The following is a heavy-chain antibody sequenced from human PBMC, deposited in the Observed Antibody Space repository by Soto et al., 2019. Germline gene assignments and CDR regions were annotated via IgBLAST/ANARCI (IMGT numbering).Heavy chain of an antibody. V-gene: IGHV4-28*01. CDR1: GSSIRSSNW. CDR3: ARTSDYGYYYALDV. Sequence: PSETLSLTCAVSGSSIRSSNWWGWIRQPPGKGLEWIGYIYYTGRTYYNPSLTSRVTMSVDTSKSQFSLRLSSVTAVDTAVYHCARTSDYGYYYALDVWGQGTKVTVSS. J-gene: IGHJ6*02. CDR2: IYYTGRT. D-gene: IGHD4-17*01.